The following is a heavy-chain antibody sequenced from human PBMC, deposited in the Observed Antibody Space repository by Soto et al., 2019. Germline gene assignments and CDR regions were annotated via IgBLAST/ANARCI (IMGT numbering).Heavy chain of an antibody. CDR2: INPHSGAT. CDR3: VRAHARGFSNWFDP. D-gene: IGHD3-22*01. V-gene: IGHV1-2*02. Sequence: VASVKVCCKASGYIFSANYIHWVRQAPGQGLEWLGWINPHSGATNYAQKFLGRVTMSADTSASTAYMDLARLKSDDTAVYYCVRAHARGFSNWFDPWGRGTMVPVSS. CDR1: GYIFSANY. J-gene: IGHJ5*02.